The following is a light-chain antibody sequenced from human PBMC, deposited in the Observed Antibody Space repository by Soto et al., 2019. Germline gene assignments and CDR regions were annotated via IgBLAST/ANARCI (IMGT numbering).Light chain of an antibody. Sequence: DIQMTQSPSTLSASVGDRVTITCRASQTISNWLAWYQQKPGKAPKLLIYDASTLQSGVPSRFSGGGSGTEFTLTISSLQPDDFATYYCQQYNSFSALTFGGGTRLEI. CDR2: DAS. CDR1: QTISNW. CDR3: QQYNSFSALT. V-gene: IGKV1-5*01. J-gene: IGKJ4*01.